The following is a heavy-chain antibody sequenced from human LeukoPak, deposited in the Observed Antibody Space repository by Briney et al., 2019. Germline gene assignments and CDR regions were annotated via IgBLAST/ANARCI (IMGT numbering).Heavy chain of an antibody. V-gene: IGHV4-4*07. D-gene: IGHD3-10*01. CDR3: AGEVSESSGRLLDY. CDR1: SGSINGYY. CDR2: IYRSGSN. Sequence: PSETLSLTCTVSSGSINGYYWTWVRQPAGKGLEWIGRIYRSGSNNYNPSLKSRVSMSVDTPKNQFSLNLTSVTAADTAVYYCAGEVSESSGRLLDYWGRGTLVTVSS. J-gene: IGHJ4*02.